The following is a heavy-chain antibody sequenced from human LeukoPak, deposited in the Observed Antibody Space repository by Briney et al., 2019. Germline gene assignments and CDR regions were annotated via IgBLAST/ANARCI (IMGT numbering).Heavy chain of an antibody. CDR3: ARIGIVVVTPYFEY. CDR1: GGSISSYY. J-gene: IGHJ4*02. D-gene: IGHD2-21*02. Sequence: PSETLSLTCTVSGGSISSYYWSWIRQPPGKGLEWIGYIYNSGNTNYNPSLKSRVTISIDTSKNQFSLRLSSVTAADTAVYYCARIGIVVVTPYFEYWGQGTLVTVSS. V-gene: IGHV4-59*01. CDR2: IYNSGNT.